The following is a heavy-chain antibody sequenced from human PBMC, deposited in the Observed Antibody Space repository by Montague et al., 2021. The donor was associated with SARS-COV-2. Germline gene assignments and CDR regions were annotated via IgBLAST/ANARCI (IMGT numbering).Heavy chain of an antibody. CDR2: IPYDGSNK. D-gene: IGHD2-15*01. CDR1: GFTFSSYA. J-gene: IGHJ4*02. CDR3: ARDLAVVAATPFDY. Sequence: SLRLSCAASGFTFSSYAMHWVRQAPGKGLEWVAVIPYDGSNKYYADSVKGRFTISRDNFKNTLYLQMNSLRAEDAAVYYCARDLAVVAATPFDYWGQGTLVTVSS. V-gene: IGHV3-30*04.